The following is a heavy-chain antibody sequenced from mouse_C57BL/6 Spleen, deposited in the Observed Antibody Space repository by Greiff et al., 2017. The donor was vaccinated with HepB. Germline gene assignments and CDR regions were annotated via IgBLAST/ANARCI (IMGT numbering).Heavy chain of an antibody. J-gene: IGHJ2*01. CDR2: IDPSDSYT. CDR3: ERNSMDYYGSSLDY. Sequence: VQLQQPGAELVMPGASVKLSCKASGYTFTSYWMHWVKQRPGQGLEWIGEIDPSDSYTNYNQKFKGKSTLTVDKSSSTAYMQLSSLTSEDSAVYYCERNSMDYYGSSLDYWGQGTTLTVSS. V-gene: IGHV1-69*01. CDR1: GYTFTSYW. D-gene: IGHD1-1*01.